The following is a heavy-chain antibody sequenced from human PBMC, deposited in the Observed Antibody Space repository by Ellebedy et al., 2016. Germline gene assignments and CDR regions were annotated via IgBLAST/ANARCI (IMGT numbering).Heavy chain of an antibody. Sequence: SETLSLTCAVYGGSFSGYYWSWIRQPPGKGLEWIGEINHSGSTNYNPSLKSRVTISVDTSKNQFSLKLSSVTAADTAVYYCAREPSRYSSSHPWGQGTLVTVSS. CDR2: INHSGST. J-gene: IGHJ5*02. D-gene: IGHD6-6*01. V-gene: IGHV4-34*01. CDR3: AREPSRYSSSHP. CDR1: GGSFSGYY.